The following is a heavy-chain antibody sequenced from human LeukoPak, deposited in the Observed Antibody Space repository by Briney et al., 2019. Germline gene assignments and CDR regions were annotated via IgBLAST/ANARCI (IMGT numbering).Heavy chain of an antibody. Sequence: PSETLSLTCTVSGGSIGSYSRSWIRQPPRKGLEWIGDVYDSGSANFNPSLKSRLTISVDTSKNQFSLKMSSVTAADTAVYYCARLGGSTGGAFDIWGQGTMVTVSS. D-gene: IGHD1-26*01. V-gene: IGHV4-59*01. CDR1: GGSIGSYS. J-gene: IGHJ3*02. CDR3: ARLGGSTGGAFDI. CDR2: VYDSGSA.